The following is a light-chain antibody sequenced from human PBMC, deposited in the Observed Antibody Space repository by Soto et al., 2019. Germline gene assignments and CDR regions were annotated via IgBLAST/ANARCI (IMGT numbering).Light chain of an antibody. CDR2: VNSDGSH. Sequence: QPVLTQSPSASASLGASVKLTCTLSSRHSGYAVAWHQQQPEKGPRYLMKVNSDGSHNKGDGIPDRFSGSSSGAERDLTISSLQSEDEDDYYCQTWGAGIRVFGAGTTLTVL. CDR1: SRHSGYA. V-gene: IGLV4-69*01. J-gene: IGLJ2*01. CDR3: QTWGAGIRV.